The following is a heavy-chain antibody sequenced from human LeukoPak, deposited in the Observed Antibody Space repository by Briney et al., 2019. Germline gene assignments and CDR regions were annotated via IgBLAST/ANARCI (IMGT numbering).Heavy chain of an antibody. J-gene: IGHJ6*03. D-gene: IGHD6-6*01. Sequence: ASVKVSCKASGYTFTNYAMNWVRQAPGQGLEWMGWINTNTGNPTYVQGFTGRFVFSVDTSVSTAFLQIRSLKAEDTAIYYCARGGTAARLNCYYMDLWGKGTTVTVSS. CDR2: INTNTGNP. CDR3: ARGGTAARLNCYYMDL. V-gene: IGHV7-4-1*01. CDR1: GYTFTNYA.